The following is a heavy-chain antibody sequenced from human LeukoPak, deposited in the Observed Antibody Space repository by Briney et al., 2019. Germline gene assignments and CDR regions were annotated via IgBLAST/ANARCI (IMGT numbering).Heavy chain of an antibody. CDR2: IRHDGSNK. J-gene: IGHJ3*02. CDR1: GFTFSSYC. V-gene: IGHV3-30*02. D-gene: IGHD3-9*01. CDR3: AKDFLYYDILTGYRDSDAFDI. Sequence: GGSLRLSCAASGFTFSSYCMHWVRQAPGKGLEWVAFIRHDGSNKYYADSVKGRFTISRDNSKNTLYLQMNSLRAEDTAVYYCAKDFLYYDILTGYRDSDAFDIWGQGTMVTVSS.